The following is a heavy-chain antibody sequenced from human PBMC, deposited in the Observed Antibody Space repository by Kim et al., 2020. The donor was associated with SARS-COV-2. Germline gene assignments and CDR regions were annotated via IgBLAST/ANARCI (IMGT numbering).Heavy chain of an antibody. D-gene: IGHD2-21*02. J-gene: IGHJ5*02. Sequence: ASVKVSCKVSGYTLTELSMHWVRQAPGKGLEWMGGFDPEDGETIYAQKFQGRVTMTEDTSTDTAYMELSSLRSEDTAVYYCATPGCGGGDCYSWFDPWGQGTLVTVSS. CDR1: GYTLTELS. CDR3: ATPGCGGGDCYSWFDP. V-gene: IGHV1-24*01. CDR2: FDPEDGET.